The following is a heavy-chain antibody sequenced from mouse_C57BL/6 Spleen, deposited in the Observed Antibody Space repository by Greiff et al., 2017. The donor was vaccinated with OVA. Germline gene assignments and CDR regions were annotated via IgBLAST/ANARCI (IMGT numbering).Heavy chain of an antibody. V-gene: IGHV5-16*01. CDR2: INYDGSST. CDR1: GFTFSDYY. CDR3: AREGDYGYDGGTWFAY. J-gene: IGHJ3*01. Sequence: EVQRVESEGGLVQPGSSMKLSCTASGFTFSDYYMAWVRQVPEKGLEWVANINYDGSSTYYLDSLKSRFIISRDNAKNILYLQMSSLKSEDTATYYCAREGDYGYDGGTWFAYWGQGTLVTVSA. D-gene: IGHD2-2*01.